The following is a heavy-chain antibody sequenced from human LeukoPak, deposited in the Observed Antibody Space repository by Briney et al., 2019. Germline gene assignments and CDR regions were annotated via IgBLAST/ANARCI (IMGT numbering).Heavy chain of an antibody. Sequence: GGSLRLSCAASGFTFSSYGMSWVRQAPGKGLEWVSAISGSGGSTYYADSVKGRFTISRDDSKNTLYLQMNSLRPEDTAMYYCAKDVVGQQWPENYWGQGTLVTVSS. CDR1: GFTFSSYG. V-gene: IGHV3-23*01. CDR2: ISGSGGST. D-gene: IGHD6-19*01. J-gene: IGHJ4*02. CDR3: AKDVVGQQWPENY.